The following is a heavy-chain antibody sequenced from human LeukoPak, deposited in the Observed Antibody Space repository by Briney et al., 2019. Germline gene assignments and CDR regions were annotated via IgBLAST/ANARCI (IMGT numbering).Heavy chain of an antibody. CDR3: AKDAPMYYYDRSGYADEGDY. Sequence: GGSLRLSCAASGFTFGSYAMSWVRQAPGKGLEWVAAISAGGGSTYYADSVKGRFTISRDNSKNTLYLQMNSLRAEDTAVYYCAKDAPMYYYDRSGYADEGDYWGQGTLVTVSS. CDR2: ISAGGGST. V-gene: IGHV3-23*01. CDR1: GFTFGSYA. D-gene: IGHD3-22*01. J-gene: IGHJ4*02.